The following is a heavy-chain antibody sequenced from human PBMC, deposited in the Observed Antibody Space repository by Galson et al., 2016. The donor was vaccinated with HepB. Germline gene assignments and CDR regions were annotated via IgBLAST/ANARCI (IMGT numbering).Heavy chain of an antibody. Sequence: SVKVSCKASGDTFTNYYMHWVRQAPGQGLEWMGINNPSGSGGSPAYAPKFHGRVTMIRDTSSSTVHMELSSLRSEDTAIYYCARAMAAVAGAPDYWGQGTLVTVSS. CDR2: NNPSGSGGSP. J-gene: IGHJ4*02. D-gene: IGHD6-19*01. V-gene: IGHV1-46*01. CDR3: ARAMAAVAGAPDY. CDR1: GDTFTNYY.